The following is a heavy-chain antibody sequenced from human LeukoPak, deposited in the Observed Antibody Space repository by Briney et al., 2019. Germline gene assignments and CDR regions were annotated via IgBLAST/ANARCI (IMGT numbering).Heavy chain of an antibody. CDR2: IRSKANSYTT. CDR3: VRVRFTWYSGSPGNTFDI. J-gene: IGHJ3*02. D-gene: IGHD1-26*01. Sequence: GGSLRLSCAASGFSFSDHYMDWVRQAPGKGLEWVGRIRSKANSYTTEYAASVKGRFTISRDDSKNSLYLQMNSLKTEDTAVYYCVRVRFTWYSGSPGNTFDIWGHGTMVTVSS. V-gene: IGHV3-72*01. CDR1: GFSFSDHY.